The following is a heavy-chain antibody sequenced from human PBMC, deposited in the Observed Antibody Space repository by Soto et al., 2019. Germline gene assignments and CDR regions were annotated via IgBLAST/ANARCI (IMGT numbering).Heavy chain of an antibody. Sequence: QVQLVQSGAEVKKPGSSVKVSCKASGGTFSSYAISWVRQAPGQGLEWMGGIIPIFGTANYAQKFQGRVTITADESTSTAHMELSSLRSEDTAVYYCARITPTGWTKYYYGMDVWGQGTTVTVSS. CDR1: GGTFSSYA. CDR2: IIPIFGTA. V-gene: IGHV1-69*01. CDR3: ARITPTGWTKYYYGMDV. J-gene: IGHJ6*02. D-gene: IGHD2-15*01.